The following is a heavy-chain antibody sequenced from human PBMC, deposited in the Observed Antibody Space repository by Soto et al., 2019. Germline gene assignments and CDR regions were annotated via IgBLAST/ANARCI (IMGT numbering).Heavy chain of an antibody. D-gene: IGHD3-10*01. V-gene: IGHV3-23*01. CDR3: AKDRGEGELEGPNAFDI. CDR1: GFTFRDFA. CDR2: TSGSGGGT. J-gene: IGHJ3*02. Sequence: EVQLLESGGGLVQPGGSLRLSCVASGFTFRDFAMNWVRKAPGTGLEWVSGTSGSGGGTYYADSVKGRFTISRDNSQSTLYLQMNSLRAEDTAVYYCAKDRGEGELEGPNAFDIWGQGTMVTVAS.